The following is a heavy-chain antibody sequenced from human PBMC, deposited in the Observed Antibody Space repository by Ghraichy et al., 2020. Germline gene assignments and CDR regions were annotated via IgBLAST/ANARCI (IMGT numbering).Heavy chain of an antibody. V-gene: IGHV3-74*01. CDR1: RFSFRYYW. J-gene: IGHJ6*02. CDR3: ARGRLTGDGLDV. Sequence: GGSLRLSCLASRFSFRYYWMHWVRQAPGKGLVWVSHINNDGSRTRYADSVKGRFAMSRDNAKNTLYLQMNSLSVEDTAVYYCARGRLTGDGLDVWGQGTTVTVSS. D-gene: IGHD7-27*01. CDR2: INNDGSRT.